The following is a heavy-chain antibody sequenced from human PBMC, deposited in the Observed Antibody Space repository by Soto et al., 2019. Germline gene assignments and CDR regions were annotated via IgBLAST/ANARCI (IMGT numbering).Heavy chain of an antibody. CDR1: GYTFTSYG. V-gene: IGHV1-18*04. D-gene: IGHD2-2*01. CDR3: ASRLRYCSSTSCYGDFDI. CDR2: ISAYNGNT. J-gene: IGHJ3*02. Sequence: ASVKVSCKASGYTFTSYGISWVRQAPGQGLEWMGWISAYNGNTNYAQKLQGRVTMTTDTSTSTAYMELRSLRSDDTAVYYCASRLRYCSSTSCYGDFDIWVQGTMVTVSS.